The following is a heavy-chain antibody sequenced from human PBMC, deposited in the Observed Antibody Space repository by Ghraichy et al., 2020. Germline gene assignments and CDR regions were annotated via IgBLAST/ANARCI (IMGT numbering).Heavy chain of an antibody. D-gene: IGHD6-19*01. CDR1: GFTFSSFW. Sequence: GESLNISCAASGFTFSSFWMNWVRQAPGKGLEWVANIKQVGSEGSYVDSVKGRFTISRDNAKNSLHLQMNSLRVEDTAVYYCVGGTGWLFDYWGQGTLVTVSS. CDR3: VGGTGWLFDY. V-gene: IGHV3-7*01. J-gene: IGHJ4*02. CDR2: IKQVGSEG.